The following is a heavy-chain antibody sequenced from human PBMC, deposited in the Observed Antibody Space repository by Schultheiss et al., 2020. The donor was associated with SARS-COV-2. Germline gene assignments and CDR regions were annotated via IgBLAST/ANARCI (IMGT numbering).Heavy chain of an antibody. CDR3: ARDRATYYYGMDV. V-gene: IGHV3-66*02. CDR1: GFTFSDYY. CDR2: IYSGGST. Sequence: GGSLRLSCAASGFTFSDYYMSWVRQAPGKGLEWVSVIYSGGSTYYADSVKGRFTISRDNSKNTLYLQMNSLRAEDTAVYYCARDRATYYYGMDVWGQGTTVTVSS. J-gene: IGHJ6*02. D-gene: IGHD3-10*01.